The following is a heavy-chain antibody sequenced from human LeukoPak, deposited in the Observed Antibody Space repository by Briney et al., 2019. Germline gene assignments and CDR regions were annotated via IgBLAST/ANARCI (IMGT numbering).Heavy chain of an antibody. CDR1: GFIFSDYG. Sequence: GGSLRLSCGVSGFIFSDYGMHWVRQAPGKGLEWVASIRFDGSNNYYADSVKGRFSVSRDNSKNTLYLQMNSLRVDDTAVYYCARGSCSNIRCHDAFDIWGQGTMVTVSS. CDR3: ARGSCSNIRCHDAFDI. D-gene: IGHD2-2*01. V-gene: IGHV3-30*02. J-gene: IGHJ3*02. CDR2: IRFDGSNN.